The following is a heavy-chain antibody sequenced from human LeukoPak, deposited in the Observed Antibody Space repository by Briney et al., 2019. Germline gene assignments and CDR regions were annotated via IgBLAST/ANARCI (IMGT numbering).Heavy chain of an antibody. V-gene: IGHV3-74*01. Sequence: PGGSLRLSCAASGFTFSNYWMHWVRQAPGKGLVWVSRINTDGRSTSYVDSVKGRFTISRDNAKKSLFLQMNSLRAEDTAVYYCTRDLGGYGDYGTNFDYWGQGTLVTVSS. CDR1: GFTFSNYW. D-gene: IGHD4-17*01. CDR3: TRDLGGYGDYGTNFDY. CDR2: INTDGRST. J-gene: IGHJ4*02.